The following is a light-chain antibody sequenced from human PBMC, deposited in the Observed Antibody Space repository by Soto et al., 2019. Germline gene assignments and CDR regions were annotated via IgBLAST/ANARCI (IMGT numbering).Light chain of an antibody. CDR1: QSISSRY. CDR3: QQYVSSPVT. Sequence: EIGLTQSPGPLSLSPGERVTLSCRARQSISSRYLAWYQQKPGQAPRLLISGASSRATGIPDRFSGSGSGPAFTLTISRLEPEDFGVFYCQQYVSSPVTFGQGTKVEIK. CDR2: GAS. J-gene: IGKJ1*01. V-gene: IGKV3-20*01.